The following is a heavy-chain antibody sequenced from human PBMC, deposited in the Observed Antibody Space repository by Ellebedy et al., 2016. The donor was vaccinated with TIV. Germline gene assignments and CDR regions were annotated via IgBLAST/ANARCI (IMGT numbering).Heavy chain of an antibody. V-gene: IGHV3-23*01. J-gene: IGHJ6*02. Sequence: GESLKISXAASGFTFSSYAMSWVRQAPGKGLEWVSAISGSGGSTYYADSVKGRFTISRDNSKNTLYLQMNSLRAEDTAVYYCARDGGMRALSYYYGMDVWGQGTTVTVSS. CDR1: GFTFSSYA. CDR2: ISGSGGST. CDR3: ARDGGMRALSYYYGMDV. D-gene: IGHD3-16*01.